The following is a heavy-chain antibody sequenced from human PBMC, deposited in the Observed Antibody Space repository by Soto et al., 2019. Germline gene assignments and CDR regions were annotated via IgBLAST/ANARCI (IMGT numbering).Heavy chain of an antibody. Sequence: PSETLSLTCTVSGGSISSYYWSWIRQPPGKGLEWIGYIYYSGSTYYNPSLKSRVTISLDTSKNQFSLKLSSVTAADTAVYYCARSPDAPRIAPIDYWGQRTLVTVSS. D-gene: IGHD2-21*01. CDR3: ARSPDAPRIAPIDY. CDR1: GGSISSYY. V-gene: IGHV4-59*12. CDR2: IYYSGST. J-gene: IGHJ4*02.